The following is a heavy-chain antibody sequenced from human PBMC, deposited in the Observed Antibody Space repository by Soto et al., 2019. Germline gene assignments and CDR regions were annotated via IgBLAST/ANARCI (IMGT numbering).Heavy chain of an antibody. Sequence: LVESGGDLVYPGGSLRLSCVASGVRFSDHSMNWVRQAPGQGLQWISYISSNSDTTYYADSVKGRFTVSRDNAKNALFLQMNSLRDDDTATYYCARLPKGSLVTAWGQGARVTVSS. CDR3: ARLPKGSLVTA. V-gene: IGHV3-48*02. J-gene: IGHJ4*02. D-gene: IGHD2-21*02. CDR2: ISSNSDTT. CDR1: GVRFSDHS.